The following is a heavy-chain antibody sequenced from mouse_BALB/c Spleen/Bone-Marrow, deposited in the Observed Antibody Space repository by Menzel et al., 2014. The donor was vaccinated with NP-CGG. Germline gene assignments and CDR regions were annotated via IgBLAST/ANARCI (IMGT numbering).Heavy chain of an antibody. V-gene: IGHV1-54*01. D-gene: IGHD1-1*01. CDR3: ARGITTGYFDY. CDR1: GYAFTNYL. J-gene: IGHJ2*01. Sequence: QVQLQQSGAELVRPGTSVKVSCKASGYAFTNYLIEWVKQRPGLGLEWIGVINPESGGTNYNEKFKGKATLTADKSSSTAYMQLSSLTSDDSAVYFCARGITTGYFDYWGQGTTLTVSS. CDR2: INPESGGT.